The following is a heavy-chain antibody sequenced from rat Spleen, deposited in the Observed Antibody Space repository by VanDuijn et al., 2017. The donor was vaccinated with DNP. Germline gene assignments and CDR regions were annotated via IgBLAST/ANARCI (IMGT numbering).Heavy chain of an antibody. J-gene: IGHJ3*01. Sequence: EVQLVESGGGLVQSGRSLKVSCAASGFTFSDYNMAWVRQAPQKGLEWVANIFYDGSRTYYRDSVKGRFTISRDNANSTLHLQMDSLRSEDTAIYHCVTHENYYDGSYWFAYWGQGTLVTVSS. CDR1: GFTFSDYN. D-gene: IGHD1-12*02. CDR2: IFYDGSRT. CDR3: VTHENYYDGSYWFAY. V-gene: IGHV5S10*01.